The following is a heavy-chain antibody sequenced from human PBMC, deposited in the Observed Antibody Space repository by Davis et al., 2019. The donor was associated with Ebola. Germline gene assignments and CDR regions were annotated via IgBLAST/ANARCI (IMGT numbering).Heavy chain of an antibody. Sequence: GESLKISCAASGFTFSSYWMSWVRQAPGKGLEWVANIKQDGSEKYYVNSVKCRFTISRDNAKNSLYLQMNSLRAEDTAVYYCARGGWDYWGQGTLVTVSS. CDR1: GFTFSSYW. CDR3: ARGGWDY. CDR2: IKQDGSEK. V-gene: IGHV3-7*01. J-gene: IGHJ4*02.